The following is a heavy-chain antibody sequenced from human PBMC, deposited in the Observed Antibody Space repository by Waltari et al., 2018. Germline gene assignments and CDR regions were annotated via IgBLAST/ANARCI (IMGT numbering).Heavy chain of an antibody. CDR3: TRYPGY. J-gene: IGHJ4*02. CDR1: DFFPDYW. D-gene: IGHD2-2*01. V-gene: IGHV3-74*03. CDR2: MKTHVTSI. Sequence: EVQLVNSGGGLVQPGGSLRRSCAASDFFPDYWLVWVRQAPVKGWVWVSRMKTHVTSITYADSVKGRFTISRDSAKNTYYQQMNSLRAEDTAVYYCTRYPGYWGQGTLVTVSS.